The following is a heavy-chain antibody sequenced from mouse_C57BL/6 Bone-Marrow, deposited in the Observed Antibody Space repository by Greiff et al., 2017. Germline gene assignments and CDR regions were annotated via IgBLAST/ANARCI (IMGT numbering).Heavy chain of an antibody. CDR2: INPSNGGT. CDR1: GYTFTSYY. V-gene: IGHV1-53*01. J-gene: IGHJ3*01. Sequence: QVQLQQPGAELVKPGASVKLSCKASGYTFTSYYMYWVKQRPRQGLEWIGGINPSNGGTNFNEKFKSKATLTADKSSNTAYMQLSSLTSEDSAVYYCTRSGYGGFAYWGQGTLVTGSA. D-gene: IGHD1-1*02. CDR3: TRSGYGGFAY.